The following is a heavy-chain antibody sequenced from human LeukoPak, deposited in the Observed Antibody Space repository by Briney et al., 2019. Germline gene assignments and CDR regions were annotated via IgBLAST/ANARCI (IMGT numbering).Heavy chain of an antibody. CDR2: MYHSGST. CDR3: ASWPRIWFGELPFDY. J-gene: IGHJ4*02. V-gene: IGHV4-38-2*02. Sequence: SETLSLTCTVSHYSISSGYYWGWIRQSPGKGLEWIGSMYHSGSTYYTPSLKSRVTISVDASKNQFSLKLSSVTAADTAVYYCASWPRIWFGELPFDYWGQGTLVTASS. D-gene: IGHD3-10*01. CDR1: HYSISSGYY.